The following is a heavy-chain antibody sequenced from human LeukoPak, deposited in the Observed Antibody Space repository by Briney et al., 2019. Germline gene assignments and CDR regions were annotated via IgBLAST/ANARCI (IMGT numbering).Heavy chain of an antibody. Sequence: GGSLRLSCAASGFTFSDYYMSWIRQAPGKGREWVSYISSSGSTIYYADSVKGRFTISRDNAKNSLYLQMNSLRAEDTAVYYCARDPNYGSGSYYIGLDYMDVWGKGTTVTVSS. CDR1: GFTFSDYY. V-gene: IGHV3-11*04. CDR3: ARDPNYGSGSYYIGLDYMDV. CDR2: ISSSGSTI. J-gene: IGHJ6*03. D-gene: IGHD3-10*01.